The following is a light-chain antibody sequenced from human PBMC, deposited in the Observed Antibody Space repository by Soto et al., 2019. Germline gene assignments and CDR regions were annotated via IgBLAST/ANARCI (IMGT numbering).Light chain of an antibody. V-gene: IGLV2-8*01. Sequence: QSVLTQPPSASGSPGQSVTISCTGTSSDVGGYDYVSWYQQRPGKAPKLLIHEVTKRPSRVPDRFSGSKSGNTASLTVSGLQAEDEADYYCSSYAGRTLYVFGTGTKVTVL. CDR2: EVT. J-gene: IGLJ1*01. CDR3: SSYAGRTLYV. CDR1: SSDVGGYDY.